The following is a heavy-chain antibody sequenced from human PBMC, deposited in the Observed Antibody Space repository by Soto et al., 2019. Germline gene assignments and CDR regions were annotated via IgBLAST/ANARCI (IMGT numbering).Heavy chain of an antibody. CDR3: ARDSSGWDKMSPFDY. V-gene: IGHV1-18*04. J-gene: IGHJ4*02. Sequence: ASVKVSCKASGYTFTSYGISWVRQAPGQGLEWMGWISAYNGNTNYAQKLQGRVTMTTDTSASTAYMELRSLRSDDTAVYYCARDSSGWDKMSPFDYWGQGTLVTVSS. CDR2: ISAYNGNT. D-gene: IGHD6-19*01. CDR1: GYTFTSYG.